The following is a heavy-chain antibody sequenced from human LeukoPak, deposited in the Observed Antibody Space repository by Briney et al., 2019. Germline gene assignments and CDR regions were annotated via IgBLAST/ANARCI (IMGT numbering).Heavy chain of an antibody. CDR2: ISAYNGNT. J-gene: IGHJ4*02. CDR1: GYTFTSYG. V-gene: IGHV1-18*01. Sequence: ASVKVSCKASGYTFTSYGISWVRQAPGQGLEWMGWISAYNGNTNYAQKFQGRVTITTDESTSTAYMELSSLRSEDTAVYYCARDCSGGSCYPYAGYWGQGTLVTVSS. D-gene: IGHD2-15*01. CDR3: ARDCSGGSCYPYAGY.